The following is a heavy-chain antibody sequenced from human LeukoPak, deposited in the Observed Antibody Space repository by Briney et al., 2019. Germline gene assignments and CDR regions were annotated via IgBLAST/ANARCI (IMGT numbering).Heavy chain of an antibody. CDR2: IRYDGSNK. CDR1: GFTFSSYG. J-gene: IGHJ4*02. D-gene: IGHD2-21*02. V-gene: IGHV3-30*02. Sequence: GSLRLSCAASGFTFSSYGMHWVRQAPGKGLEWVAFIRYDGSNKYYADSVKGRFTISRDNSKNTLYLQMNSLRAEDTAVYYCAKESSYCGGDCYSGLADYWGQGTLVTVSS. CDR3: AKESSYCGGDCYSGLADY.